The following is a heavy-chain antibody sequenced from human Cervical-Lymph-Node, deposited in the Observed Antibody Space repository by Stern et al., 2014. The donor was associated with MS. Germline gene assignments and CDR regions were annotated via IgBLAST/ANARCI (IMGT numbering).Heavy chain of an antibody. Sequence: DQLVESGADVKKPGSAVRVSCKASGGVSWLRQAPGQGLEYMGGIIRPVGTAPYAQRFQVRLTIPADTSRTTTYMELRSLRSDDTAVYYCARGTGDNWFDPWGQGTLVSVSS. D-gene: IGHD3-10*01. CDR2: IIRPVGTA. CDR1: GGV. CDR3: ARGTGDNWFDP. J-gene: IGHJ5*02. V-gene: IGHV1-69*06.